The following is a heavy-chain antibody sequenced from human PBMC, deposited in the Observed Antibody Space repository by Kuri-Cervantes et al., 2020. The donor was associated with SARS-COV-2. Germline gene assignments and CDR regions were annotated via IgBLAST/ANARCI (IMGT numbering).Heavy chain of an antibody. CDR1: GDSIRSTSYY. CDR3: ARLVRQYSISSSPDY. Sequence: GSLRLSCRVSGDSIRSTSYYWGWIRQPPGKGLEWIGNIYYSGSTYYSPSLKSRVTIFVDMSKNKFSLNLNSVTAADTAVYYCARLVRQYSISSSPDYWGQGTLVTVSS. V-gene: IGHV4-39*01. D-gene: IGHD6-6*01. J-gene: IGHJ4*02. CDR2: IYYSGST.